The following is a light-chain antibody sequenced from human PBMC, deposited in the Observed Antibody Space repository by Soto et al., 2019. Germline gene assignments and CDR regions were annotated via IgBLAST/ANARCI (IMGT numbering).Light chain of an antibody. V-gene: IGKV1-8*01. J-gene: IGKJ2*01. Sequence: AIRMTQSPSSFSASTGDRVTITCRASQDISTSLAWYQQKPGKAPKLLIYSASSLQSGVPANFSVSGSGTDFTLTISRLQYEDFATYDCQQYYSYPYTFGQGTKVEIK. CDR3: QQYYSYPYT. CDR1: QDISTS. CDR2: SAS.